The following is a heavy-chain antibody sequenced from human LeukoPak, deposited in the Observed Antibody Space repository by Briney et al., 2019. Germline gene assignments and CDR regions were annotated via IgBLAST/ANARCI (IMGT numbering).Heavy chain of an antibody. J-gene: IGHJ4*02. CDR3: AKGGSSYSEMDY. Sequence: PGGSLRLSCAASGFTFSSYAMSWVRQAPGKGLEWVSAISGSGRTTYYADSVKGRFTISRDNSKSTLYLQMNSLRADDTAVYYCAKGGSSYSEMDYWGQGTLVTVSS. CDR1: GFTFSSYA. CDR2: ISGSGRTT. V-gene: IGHV3-23*01. D-gene: IGHD3-22*01.